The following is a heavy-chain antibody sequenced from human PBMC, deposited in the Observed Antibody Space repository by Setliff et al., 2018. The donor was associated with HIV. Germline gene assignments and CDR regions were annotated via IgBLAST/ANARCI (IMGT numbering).Heavy chain of an antibody. Sequence: GASVKVSCKASGYSFTNYGISWVRQVLGQGLEWMGWISSYNDNTNYALNLQGRVTMTTDTSTSTAYMELRSLRSDDTAVYYCARDDVGYCSGGSCYHLFDTFDIWGQGTVVTVSS. CDR2: ISSYNDNT. CDR3: ARDDVGYCSGGSCYHLFDTFDI. D-gene: IGHD2-15*01. V-gene: IGHV1-18*01. CDR1: GYSFTNYG. J-gene: IGHJ3*02.